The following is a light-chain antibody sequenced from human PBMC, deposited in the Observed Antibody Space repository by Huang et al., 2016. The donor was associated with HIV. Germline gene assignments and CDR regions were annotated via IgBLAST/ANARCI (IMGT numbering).Light chain of an antibody. CDR2: DAS. CDR1: QDVEKY. V-gene: IGKV1-33*01. Sequence: DIQMTQSPSSLYASVGDRVTITCQASQDVEKYLNWYQQKPGKAPKVLIYDASNLETGVALKFSGSGSWTNFTLTINSLQPEDVGKYFCQQYDDLPLTFGGGTKVALK. J-gene: IGKJ4*01. CDR3: QQYDDLPLT.